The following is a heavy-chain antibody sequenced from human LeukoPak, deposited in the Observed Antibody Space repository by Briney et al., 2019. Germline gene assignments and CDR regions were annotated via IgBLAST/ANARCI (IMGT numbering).Heavy chain of an antibody. CDR2: ISGSGGST. CDR1: GFTFSSYA. V-gene: IGHV3-23*01. D-gene: IGHD3-3*01. Sequence: GSLRLSCAASGFTFSSYAMSWVRQAPGKGLEWVSAISGSGGSTYYADSVKGRFTISRDNSKNTLYLQMNSLRAEDTAVYYCAKGTYYDFWSGYYSWGQGTLVTVSS. J-gene: IGHJ4*02. CDR3: AKGTYYDFWSGYYS.